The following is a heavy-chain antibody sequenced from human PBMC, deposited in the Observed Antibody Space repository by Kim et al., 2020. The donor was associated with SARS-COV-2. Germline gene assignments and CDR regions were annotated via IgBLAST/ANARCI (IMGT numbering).Heavy chain of an antibody. D-gene: IGHD3-10*01. V-gene: IGHV3-30*18. CDR1: GFTFSIYG. CDR3: AKKIGGPDYFDF. J-gene: IGHJ4*02. Sequence: GGSLRLSCAASGFTFSIYGMHWVRRAPGKGLEWVAYISYDGNRKYYADSVKSRFTISRDNSKNTLYLHMDSLRPEDTAVYYCAKKIGGPDYFDFWGQGTLVTVSS. CDR2: ISYDGNRK.